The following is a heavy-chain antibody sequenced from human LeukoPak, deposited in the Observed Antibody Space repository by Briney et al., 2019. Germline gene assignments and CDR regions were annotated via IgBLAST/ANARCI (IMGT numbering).Heavy chain of an antibody. CDR2: ISWNSGSI. Sequence: GGSLRLSCAASGFTFDDYAMHWVRQAPGKGLEWVSGISWNSGSIGYADSVKGRFTISRDNAKNSLYLQMNSLRAEDTAVYYCAPTNPLDFGGLTSDYWGQGTLVTVSS. J-gene: IGHJ4*02. V-gene: IGHV3-9*01. D-gene: IGHD4-23*01. CDR3: APTNPLDFGGLTSDY. CDR1: GFTFDDYA.